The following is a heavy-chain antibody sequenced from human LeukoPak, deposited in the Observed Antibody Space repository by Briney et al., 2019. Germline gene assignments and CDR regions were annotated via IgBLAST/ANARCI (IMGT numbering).Heavy chain of an antibody. CDR1: GGSFSGYY. CDR3: ASYSGYDSEGDY. D-gene: IGHD5-12*01. Sequence: TSETLSLTCAAYGGSFSGYYWSWIRQPPGKGLEWIGEINHSGSTNYNPSLKSRVTISVDTSKNQFSLKLSSVTAADTAVYYCASYSGYDSEGDYWGQGTLVTVSS. V-gene: IGHV4-34*01. CDR2: INHSGST. J-gene: IGHJ4*02.